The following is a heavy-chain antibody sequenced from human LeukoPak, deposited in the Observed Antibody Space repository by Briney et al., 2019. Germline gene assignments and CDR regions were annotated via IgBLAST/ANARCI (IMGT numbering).Heavy chain of an antibody. V-gene: IGHV3-48*03. Sequence: GGSLRLSCAASGFTFSSHEMNWVRQAPGKGPEWVSYVGRSGTPIFYADSVKGRFTISRDNAKNSVNLQMNSLRVEDTAVYYCASRTPHGGAIVFDYWGQGAPVTVSS. CDR3: ASRTPHGGAIVFDY. CDR2: VGRSGTPI. D-gene: IGHD4-23*01. J-gene: IGHJ4*02. CDR1: GFTFSSHE.